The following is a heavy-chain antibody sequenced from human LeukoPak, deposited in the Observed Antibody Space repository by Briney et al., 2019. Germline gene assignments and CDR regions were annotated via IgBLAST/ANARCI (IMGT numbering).Heavy chain of an antibody. Sequence: PGGSLRLSCAASGFTFSSYAMSWVRQAPGKGLEWVSAISGSGVITYYADSVKGRFTIPRDNSKNTLYLQMNSLRAEDTAVYYCVTSYGSTRNFDYWGQGTLVTVSS. CDR3: VTSYGSTRNFDY. CDR2: ISGSGVIT. V-gene: IGHV3-23*01. D-gene: IGHD3-10*01. J-gene: IGHJ4*02. CDR1: GFTFSSYA.